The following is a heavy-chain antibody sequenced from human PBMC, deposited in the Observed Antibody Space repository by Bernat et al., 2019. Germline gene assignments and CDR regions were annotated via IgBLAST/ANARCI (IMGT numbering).Heavy chain of an antibody. V-gene: IGHV1-18*01. D-gene: IGHD4-11*01. CDR2: ISAYNGNT. CDR1: GYTFTSYG. CDR3: AREMTTVPDYYYYYMDV. J-gene: IGHJ6*03. Sequence: QVQLVQSGAEVMKPGASVKVSCKASGYTFTSYGISWVRQAPGQGLEWMGWISAYNGNTNYAQKLQGRVTMTTDTSTSTAYMELRSLRSDDTAVYYCAREMTTVPDYYYYYMDVWGKGTTVTVSS.